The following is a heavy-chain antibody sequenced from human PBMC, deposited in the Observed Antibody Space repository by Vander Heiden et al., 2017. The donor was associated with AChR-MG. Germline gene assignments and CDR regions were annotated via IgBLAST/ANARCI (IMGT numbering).Heavy chain of an antibody. Sequence: QVQLVQSGAEVKKPGASVTVSCKASGYTFTGYYMHWVRQAPGQGLEWMGWINPNSGGTNYAQKFQGRVTMTRDTSISTAYMELSRLRSDDTAVYYCARLAFFGDGPQAYYYYGMDVWGQGTTVTVSS. CDR2: INPNSGGT. J-gene: IGHJ6*02. CDR1: GYTFTGYY. D-gene: IGHD3-3*01. CDR3: ARLAFFGDGPQAYYYYGMDV. V-gene: IGHV1-2*02.